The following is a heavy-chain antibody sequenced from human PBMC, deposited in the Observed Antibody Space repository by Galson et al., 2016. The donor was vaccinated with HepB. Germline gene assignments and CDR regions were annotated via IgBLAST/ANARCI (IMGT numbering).Heavy chain of an antibody. CDR2: IYQTGTA. V-gene: IGHV4-4*02. Sequence: SETLSLTCAVSGDSISNNYWWTWVRQFPGQGLEWIGEIYQTGTAHYNPSFTSRATISIDKSKNEISLRLASVTAADTAVYYCTRGTLGSVATKAFDYWGQGTLVTVSS. CDR3: TRGTLGSVATKAFDY. J-gene: IGHJ4*02. D-gene: IGHD3-16*01. CDR1: GDSISNNYW.